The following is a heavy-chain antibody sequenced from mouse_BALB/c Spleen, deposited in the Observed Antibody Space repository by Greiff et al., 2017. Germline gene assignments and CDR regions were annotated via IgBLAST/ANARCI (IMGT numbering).Heavy chain of an antibody. J-gene: IGHJ2*01. V-gene: IGHV1-12*01. Sequence: QVQLQQPGAELVKPGASVKMSCKASGYTFTSYNMHWVKQTPGQGLEWIGAIYPGNGDTSYNQKFKGKATLTADKSSSTAYMQLSSLTSEDSAVYYCARVGSYYFDYWGQGTTLTVSS. CDR3: ARVGSYYFDY. CDR1: GYTFTSYN. CDR2: IYPGNGDT.